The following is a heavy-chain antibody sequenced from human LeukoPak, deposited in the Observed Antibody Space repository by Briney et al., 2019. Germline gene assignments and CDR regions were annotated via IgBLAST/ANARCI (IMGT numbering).Heavy chain of an antibody. V-gene: IGHV1-69*04. CDR1: GGTFSSYA. CDR3: ARAVPAARNSWFDP. Sequence: GASVKVSCKASGGTFSSYAISWVRQAPGQGLEWMGRIIPILGIANYAQKFQGRVTITADKSTSTAYMELSSLRSEDTAVYYCARAVPAARNSWFDPWGQGTLVTVSS. CDR2: IIPILGIA. D-gene: IGHD2-2*01. J-gene: IGHJ5*02.